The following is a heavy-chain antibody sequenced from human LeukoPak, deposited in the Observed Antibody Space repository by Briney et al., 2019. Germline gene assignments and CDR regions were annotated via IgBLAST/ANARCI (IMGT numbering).Heavy chain of an antibody. CDR1: GYTFTGYY. J-gene: IGHJ4*02. Sequence: ASVKVSCKXSGYTFTGYYMHWVRQAPGQGLEWMRRINPNRDGINYSQKYHVRVTMTIARSNSTAYMDLSRLRSDDTAVYYCARGAPYDSSGQWGQGTLVTVSS. CDR2: INPNRDGI. CDR3: ARGAPYDSSGQ. D-gene: IGHD3-22*01. V-gene: IGHV1-2*06.